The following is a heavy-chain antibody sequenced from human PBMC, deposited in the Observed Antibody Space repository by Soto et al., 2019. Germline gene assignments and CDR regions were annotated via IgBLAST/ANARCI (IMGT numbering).Heavy chain of an antibody. J-gene: IGHJ4*02. CDR1: GFTFSSYA. D-gene: IGHD3-10*01. V-gene: IGHV3-23*01. Sequence: GGSLRLYCAASGFTFSSYAMRWVRQAPGKGLEWVSAISGSGGSTYYADSVKGRFTISRDNSKNTLYLQMNSLRAEDTAVYYCAKMVGTYYYGSGRYRWGQGPLVPVSS. CDR2: ISGSGGST. CDR3: AKMVGTYYYGSGRYR.